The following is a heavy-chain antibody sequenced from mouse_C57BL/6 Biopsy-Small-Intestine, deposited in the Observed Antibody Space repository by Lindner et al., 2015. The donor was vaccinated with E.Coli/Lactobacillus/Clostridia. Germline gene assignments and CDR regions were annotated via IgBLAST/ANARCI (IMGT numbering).Heavy chain of an antibody. CDR2: INPSSGYT. J-gene: IGHJ2*01. V-gene: IGHV1-7*01. CDR3: ARAYDCDDGYYFDN. D-gene: IGHD2-4*01. Sequence: VQLQESGAELAKPGASVKMSCKTSGYTFIRYWMHWVKQRPGQGLEWIGYINPSSGYTEYNQKFKDKATLTADKSSSTAYMRLSSLTSEDSAVYFCARAYDCDDGYYFDNWGQGTTLTVSS. CDR1: GYTFIRYW.